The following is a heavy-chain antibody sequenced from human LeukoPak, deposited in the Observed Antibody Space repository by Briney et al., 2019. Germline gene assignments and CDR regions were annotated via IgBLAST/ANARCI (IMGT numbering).Heavy chain of an antibody. CDR3: ARDRSYDSSGPDY. D-gene: IGHD3-22*01. J-gene: IGHJ4*02. V-gene: IGHV3-30*03. CDR1: GFTFSSYG. Sequence: GGSLRLSCAASGFTFSSYGMHWARQAPGKGLEWVAVISYDGSNKYYADSVKGRFTISRDNSKNTPYLQMNSLRAEDTAVYYCARDRSYDSSGPDYWGQGTQVTVSS. CDR2: ISYDGSNK.